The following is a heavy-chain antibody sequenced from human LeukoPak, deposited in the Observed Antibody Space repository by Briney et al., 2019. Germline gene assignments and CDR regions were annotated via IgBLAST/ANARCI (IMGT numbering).Heavy chain of an antibody. V-gene: IGHV4-34*01. CDR2: INHSGST. CDR3: ARTESGWYIFDY. Sequence: PSETLSLTCAVYGGSFSGYCWSWIRQPPGKGLEWIGEINHSGSTNYNPSLKSRVTISVDTSKNQFSLKLSSVTAADTAVYYCARTESGWYIFDYWGQGTLVTVSS. CDR1: GGSFSGYC. D-gene: IGHD6-19*01. J-gene: IGHJ4*02.